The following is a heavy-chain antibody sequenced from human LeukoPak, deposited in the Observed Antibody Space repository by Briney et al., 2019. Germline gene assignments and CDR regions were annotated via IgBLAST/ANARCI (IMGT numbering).Heavy chain of an antibody. CDR3: ARDSHKGI. V-gene: IGHV3-66*01. J-gene: IGHJ4*02. CDR1: GFTVSNNY. D-gene: IGHD3-3*02. Sequence: GGSLTLSCAASGFTVSNNYMRWVGQAPGKGLEWVSVIYSGGSIYYADSVKGRFTSSRDNSKNTLYLQMNSLRVEDTAVYYCARDSHKGIWGQGALVTVSS. CDR2: IYSGGSI.